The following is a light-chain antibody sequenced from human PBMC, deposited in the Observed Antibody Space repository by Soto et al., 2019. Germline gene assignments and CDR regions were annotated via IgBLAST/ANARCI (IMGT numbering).Light chain of an antibody. V-gene: IGLV2-14*01. J-gene: IGLJ1*01. CDR2: EVS. CDR3: SSDTSSNTYV. Sequence: QSALTQPASVSGSPGQSITISCTGTSSDVGGYNYVSWYQQHPGKAPKVMIYEVSNRPLGVSNRFSGSKSGNTASLTISGLQAEDEADYYCSSDTSSNTYVFGTGTKLTVL. CDR1: SSDVGGYNY.